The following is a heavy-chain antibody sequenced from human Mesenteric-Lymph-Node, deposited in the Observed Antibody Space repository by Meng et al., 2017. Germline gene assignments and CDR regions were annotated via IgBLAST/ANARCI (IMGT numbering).Heavy chain of an antibody. CDR1: GYTFTSYG. CDR2: ISAYNGNT. Sequence: QVQLVQAGAEVKNPGASVKVACKASGYTFTSYGISGVRQAPGQGLEWMGWISAYNGNTNYAQKLQGRVTMTTDTSTSTAYMELRSLRSDDTAVYYCARDTLYYDILTGYSPTNWFDPWGQGTLVTVSS. D-gene: IGHD3-9*01. J-gene: IGHJ5*02. V-gene: IGHV1-18*01. CDR3: ARDTLYYDILTGYSPTNWFDP.